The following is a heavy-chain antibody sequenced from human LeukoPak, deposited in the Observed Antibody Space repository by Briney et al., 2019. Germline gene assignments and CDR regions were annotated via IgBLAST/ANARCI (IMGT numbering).Heavy chain of an antibody. Sequence: ASVKVSCKASGYRFTGYYIHWARQAPGQGLEWMGWINPNSGGTNYAQKFQGRVTMTRDTSVSTAYMEVSRLRSVDTAVYFCARDRRGYYDSGSYYPLIWGQGTLVTVSS. D-gene: IGHD3-10*01. CDR3: ARDRRGYYDSGSYYPLI. J-gene: IGHJ4*02. CDR1: GYRFTGYY. CDR2: INPNSGGT. V-gene: IGHV1-2*02.